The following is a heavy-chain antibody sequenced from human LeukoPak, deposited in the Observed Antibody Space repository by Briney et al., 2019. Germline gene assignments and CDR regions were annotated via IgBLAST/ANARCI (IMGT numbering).Heavy chain of an antibody. V-gene: IGHV3-7*01. Sequence: GGSLRLSCVASGFPFSSYWMTWVRQAPGKGLEWEANIKQDGSKKSYVDSVRGRFTISRDNAKNTLYLQMNGLRAEDTAVYYCSRSAYYDGSGNYYDYWGQGTLVTVSS. J-gene: IGHJ4*02. D-gene: IGHD3-22*01. CDR1: GFPFSSYW. CDR2: IKQDGSKK. CDR3: SRSAYYDGSGNYYDY.